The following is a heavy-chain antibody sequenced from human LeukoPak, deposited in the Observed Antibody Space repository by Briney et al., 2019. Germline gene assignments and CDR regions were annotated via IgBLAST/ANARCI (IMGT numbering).Heavy chain of an antibody. CDR3: AKANPLIVGARAGGPINF. Sequence: GGSLKLSCAASGFTVSNNYMSWVRQAPGKGLEWVSVVYGGGSTYYADSVKGRFTISRDNSKNTLYLQMNSLRTEDTAVYYCAKANPLIVGARAGGPINFRGQGTMVTVSS. D-gene: IGHD1-26*01. CDR1: GFTVSNNY. J-gene: IGHJ3*01. CDR2: VYGGGST. V-gene: IGHV3-53*05.